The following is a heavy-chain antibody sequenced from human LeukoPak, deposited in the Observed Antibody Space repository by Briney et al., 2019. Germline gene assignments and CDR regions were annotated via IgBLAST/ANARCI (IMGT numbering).Heavy chain of an antibody. CDR2: IRSTANGYAT. D-gene: IGHD3-10*01. V-gene: IGHV3-73*01. CDR3: TGNYYGSGSYADFDY. Sequence: GGSLRLSCAASGFTFSGSALHWVRQASGKGLEWVGRIRSTANGYATAYATSVKGRFTISRDDSKNTAYLQMDSLKTEDTAVYYCTGNYYGSGSYADFDYWGQGTLVTVSS. J-gene: IGHJ4*02. CDR1: GFTFSGSA.